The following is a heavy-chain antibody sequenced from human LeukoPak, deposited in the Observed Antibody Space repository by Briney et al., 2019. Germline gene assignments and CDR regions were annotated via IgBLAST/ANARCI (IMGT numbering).Heavy chain of an antibody. CDR1: GGSFSGYY. J-gene: IGHJ3*02. V-gene: IGHV4-34*01. CDR3: ARAPTGVDHAFDI. Sequence: SETLSLTCAVYGGSFSGYYWSWIRQPPGKGLEWIGEINHSGSTNYNPSLKSRVTISVDTSKNQFSLKLSSVTAADTAVYYCARAPTGVDHAFDIWGQGTMVTVSS. D-gene: IGHD7-27*01. CDR2: INHSGST.